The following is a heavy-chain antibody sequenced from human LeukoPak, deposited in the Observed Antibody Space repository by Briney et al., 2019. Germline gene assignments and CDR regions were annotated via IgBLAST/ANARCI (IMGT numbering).Heavy chain of an antibody. D-gene: IGHD2-15*01. CDR2: ISRSGSTK. Sequence: PGGSLRLSCAASGFTFSDYNMRWLRQAPGKGLEGVSSISRSGSTKYYADSVKGRFTISRDNAKNSLFLQMNSLRAEDPAVYYCARVLRYCSGGNCYSGGLGYMDVWGKGTTVTISS. J-gene: IGHJ6*03. V-gene: IGHV3-11*01. CDR1: GFTFSDYN. CDR3: ARVLRYCSGGNCYSGGLGYMDV.